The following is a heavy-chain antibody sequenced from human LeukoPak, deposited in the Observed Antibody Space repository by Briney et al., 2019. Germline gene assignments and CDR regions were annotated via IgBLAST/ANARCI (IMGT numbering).Heavy chain of an antibody. Sequence: GGSLRLSCAASGFTFSNYSMNWFRQAPGKGLEWFSYITSTSSTTYYADSVKGRFTISRDNAKNSLYLQMNSLTAEDTAVYYCARDPGFSSGAYYFDYWGQGTLVTVSS. J-gene: IGHJ4*02. V-gene: IGHV3-48*04. CDR2: ITSTSSTT. CDR1: GFTFSNYS. CDR3: ARDPGFSSGAYYFDY. D-gene: IGHD3-22*01.